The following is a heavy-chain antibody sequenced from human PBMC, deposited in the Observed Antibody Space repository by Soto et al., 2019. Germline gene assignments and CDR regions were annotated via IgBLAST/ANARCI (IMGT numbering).Heavy chain of an antibody. D-gene: IGHD3-10*01. V-gene: IGHV1-69*01. Sequence: QVQLVQSGAEVKKPGSSVKVSCKASGGTFSSYAISWVRQAPGQGLEWLGGIIPCFGTANYARKFQCRVTTNAAASPSPAYVQQSSLRAEDTAVYHCAGGRVRGVISYLRTPSEQYGMDGWGQGTTVTGSS. CDR3: AGGRVRGVISYLRTPSEQYGMDG. CDR2: IIPCFGTA. J-gene: IGHJ6*02. CDR1: GGTFSSYA.